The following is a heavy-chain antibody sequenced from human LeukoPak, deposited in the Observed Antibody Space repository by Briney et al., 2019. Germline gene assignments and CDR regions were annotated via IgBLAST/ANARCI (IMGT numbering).Heavy chain of an antibody. D-gene: IGHD3-10*01. Sequence: SGGSLRLSCAASGFIFSSYPMSWVRQAPGKGLEWVSAISGTAENTCYADSVKGRFSISRDNSRNTVHLQMNSLRPEDTAVYYCANQRGGFWGQGTLVTVSS. CDR3: ANQRGGF. J-gene: IGHJ4*02. CDR1: GFIFSSYP. V-gene: IGHV3-23*01. CDR2: ISGTAENT.